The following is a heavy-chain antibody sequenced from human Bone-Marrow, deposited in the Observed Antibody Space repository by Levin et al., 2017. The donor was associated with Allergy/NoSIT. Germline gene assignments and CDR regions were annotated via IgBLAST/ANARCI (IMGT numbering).Heavy chain of an antibody. CDR1: GYSFTNYW. CDR3: GRRWGSSASDTLDY. CDR2: IYPDDSNI. Sequence: GESLKISCKGSGYSFTNYWFAWVRQMPGKGLEWMGIIYPDDSNIRYSPSFQGQVTISVDKSIGTAYLQWASLKASDSAMYYCGRRWGSSASDTLDYWGQGTLVTVSS. D-gene: IGHD2-2*01. J-gene: IGHJ4*02. V-gene: IGHV5-51*01.